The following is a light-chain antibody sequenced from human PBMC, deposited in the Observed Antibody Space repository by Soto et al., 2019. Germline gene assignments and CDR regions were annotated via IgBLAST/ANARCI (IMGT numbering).Light chain of an antibody. CDR2: AAS. CDR1: QGISNY. CDR3: QKYNSAPLT. J-gene: IGKJ4*01. Sequence: DIKMTQSPATMSASVGDRVNITCRASQGISNYLAWYQQKAGKLPKLLIYAASTLQSGVPSRFSGSGSGTDFPLTISSLQPEDVATYYCQKYNSAPLTFGGGTKV. V-gene: IGKV1-27*01.